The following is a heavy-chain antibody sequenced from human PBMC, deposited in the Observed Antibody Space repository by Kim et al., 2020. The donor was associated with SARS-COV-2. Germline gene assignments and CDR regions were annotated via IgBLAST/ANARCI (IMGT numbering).Heavy chain of an antibody. V-gene: IGHV3-23*01. CDR1: GFTFNSYA. CDR2: IRQSGGNT. Sequence: GGSLRLSCAASGFTFNSYAMSWVRQAPGKGLEWVSGIRQSGGNTEYADSVKGRFSISRDNSKNTLYLQMNRLRAEDTAVYYCAKVTSGSSGWFEYFQRWGQGPLVTVSS. D-gene: IGHD6-19*01. J-gene: IGHJ1*01. CDR3: AKVTSGSSGWFEYFQR.